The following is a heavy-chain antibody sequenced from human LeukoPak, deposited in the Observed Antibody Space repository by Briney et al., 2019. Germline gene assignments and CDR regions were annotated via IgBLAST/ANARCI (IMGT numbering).Heavy chain of an antibody. CDR3: AREELSNVAFDI. V-gene: IGHV4-59*06. CDR1: GASISNYY. Sequence: SETLSLPCTVSGASISNYYWSWIRQHPGKGLEWIGYIYYSGNTYYNPSLKSRVTISVDTSKNQFSLKLSSVTAADTAVYYCAREELSNVAFDIWGQGTMVTVSS. CDR2: IYYSGNT. J-gene: IGHJ3*02. D-gene: IGHD1-26*01.